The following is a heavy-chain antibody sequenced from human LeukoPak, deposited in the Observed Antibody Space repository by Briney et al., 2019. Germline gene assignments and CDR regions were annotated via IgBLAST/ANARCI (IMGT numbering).Heavy chain of an antibody. CDR2: IYYSGST. J-gene: IGHJ4*02. Sequence: SETLSLTCTVSGGSISSSSYYWGWIRQPPGKGLEWIGSIYYSGSTYYNPSLKSRVTISVDTSKNQFSLKLSSVTAADTAVYYSARVRGSSGWYYFDYWGQGTLVTVSS. D-gene: IGHD6-19*01. CDR3: ARVRGSSGWYYFDY. V-gene: IGHV4-39*07. CDR1: GGSISSSSYY.